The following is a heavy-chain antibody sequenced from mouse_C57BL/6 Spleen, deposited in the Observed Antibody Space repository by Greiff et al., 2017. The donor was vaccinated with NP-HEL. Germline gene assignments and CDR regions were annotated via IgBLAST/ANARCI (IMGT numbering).Heavy chain of an antibody. D-gene: IGHD1-1*01. CDR1: GFTFTDYY. CDR2: IRNKANGYTT. J-gene: IGHJ4*01. V-gene: IGHV7-3*01. Sequence: EVKLVESGGGLVQPGGSLSLSCAASGFTFTDYYMSWVRQPPGKALEWLGFIRNKANGYTTEYSASVKGRFTISRDNSQSILYLQMNALRAEDSATYYCARFYYYGSRYAMDYWGQGTSVTVSS. CDR3: ARFYYYGSRYAMDY.